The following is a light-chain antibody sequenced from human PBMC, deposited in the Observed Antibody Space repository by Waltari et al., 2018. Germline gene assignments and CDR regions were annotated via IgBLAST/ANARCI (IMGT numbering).Light chain of an antibody. V-gene: IGKV3-11*01. CDR2: DAS. Sequence: EIVLTQSPATLSLSPGERATVSCRASQSIDSSLGWYQHKPGQPPMLLIYDASIRATGIPARFSGSGSGTDFTLTITSLEPEDFAVYYCQQRSTWPPSVTFGQGTKLEI. CDR1: QSIDSS. J-gene: IGKJ2*01. CDR3: QQRSTWPPSVT.